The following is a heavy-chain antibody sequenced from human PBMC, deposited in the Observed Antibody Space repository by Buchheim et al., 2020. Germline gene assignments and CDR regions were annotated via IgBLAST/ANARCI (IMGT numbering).Heavy chain of an antibody. CDR3: ALCTGGDCAFDY. J-gene: IGHJ4*02. V-gene: IGHV4-59*05. D-gene: IGHD2-21*02. Sequence: QVQLQESGPGLVKPSETLSLTCTVSGASISTDYWSWIRQPPGKGLEWIGSIYYSWSTYYNPSLKSRVTISVDTSKNQFSLKLSSVTAADTAVYYCALCTGGDCAFDYWGQGTL. CDR1: GASISTDY. CDR2: IYYSWST.